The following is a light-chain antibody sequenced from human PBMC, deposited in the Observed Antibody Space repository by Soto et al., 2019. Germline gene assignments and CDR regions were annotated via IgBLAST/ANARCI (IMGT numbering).Light chain of an antibody. J-gene: IGKJ3*01. CDR2: RAS. CDR3: QQYGSSPRFT. CDR1: QSVSDNH. V-gene: IGKV3-20*01. Sequence: EIVLTQSPGTLSLSPGERATLSCRASQSVSDNHLAWYQQKPGQAPRLLIYRASRRATDIPDRFSGSGSGTEFSLTISRLEPEDFAVYYCQQYGSSPRFTFGPVTKVDI.